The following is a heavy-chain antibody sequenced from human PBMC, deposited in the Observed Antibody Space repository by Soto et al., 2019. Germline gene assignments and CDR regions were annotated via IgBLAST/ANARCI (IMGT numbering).Heavy chain of an antibody. D-gene: IGHD6-25*01. Sequence: GVSQRHSSAAAGLTFSDYYMRWISQDQGKGLEWVSYISSSSSYTNYADSVKGRFTISRDNAKNSLYLQMNSLRAEDTAVYYCSRDSSGWSGGDNWFDPWGHGTLVTVSS. V-gene: IGHV3-11*05. J-gene: IGHJ5*02. CDR1: GLTFSDYY. CDR2: ISSSSSYT. CDR3: SRDSSGWSGGDNWFDP.